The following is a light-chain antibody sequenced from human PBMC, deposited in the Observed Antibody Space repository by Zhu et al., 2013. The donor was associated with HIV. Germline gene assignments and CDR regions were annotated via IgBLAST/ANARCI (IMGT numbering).Light chain of an antibody. Sequence: QSVLPQPPSASGTPGQRVTISCSGSSSNIGTNTVNWYQQFPGTAPKLLIYSNNQRPSGVPDRFSGSKSGTSASLAISGLQSEDEADYYCAAWDDSLSGWVFGGGTKLTVL. V-gene: IGLV1-44*01. CDR2: SNN. J-gene: IGLJ3*02. CDR1: SSNIGTNT. CDR3: AAWDDSLSGWV.